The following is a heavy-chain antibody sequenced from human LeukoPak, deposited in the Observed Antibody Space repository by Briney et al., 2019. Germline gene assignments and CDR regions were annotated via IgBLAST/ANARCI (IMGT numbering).Heavy chain of an antibody. CDR2: ISYDGSNK. CDR1: GFTFSSYA. Sequence: GGSLRLSCAASGFTFSSYAMHWVRQAPGKGLEWVAVISYDGSNKYYADSVKGRFTISRDNSKNTLYLQMNSLRAEDTAVYYCARVFMVSPNYYYYGMDVWGQGTTVTVSS. CDR3: ARVFMVSPNYYYYGMDV. J-gene: IGHJ6*02. D-gene: IGHD3-10*01. V-gene: IGHV3-30-3*01.